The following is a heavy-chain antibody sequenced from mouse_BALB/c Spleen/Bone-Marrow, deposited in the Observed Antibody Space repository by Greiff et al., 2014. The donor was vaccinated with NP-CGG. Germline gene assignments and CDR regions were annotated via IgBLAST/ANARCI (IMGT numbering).Heavy chain of an antibody. Sequence: QVQLKESGAELMKPGASVKISCKATGYTFSSYWIEWIKQRPGHGLEWIGEILSGSVTTNYNGRFKGKATFTADTSSNTAYMQLSSLTSEDSAVYYCARDHFDHWGPGTTLTVSS. CDR2: ILSGSVTT. V-gene: IGHV1-9*01. CDR3: ARDHFDH. J-gene: IGHJ2*01. CDR1: GYTFSSYW.